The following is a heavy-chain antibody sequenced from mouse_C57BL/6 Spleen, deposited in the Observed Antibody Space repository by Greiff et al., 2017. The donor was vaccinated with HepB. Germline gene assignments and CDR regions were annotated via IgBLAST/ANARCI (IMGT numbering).Heavy chain of an antibody. CDR3: ARRGVIYYYDSSYFDV. J-gene: IGHJ1*03. V-gene: IGHV1-69*01. D-gene: IGHD1-1*01. CDR2: IDPSDSYT. Sequence: QVQLQQPGAELVMPGASVKLSCKASGYTFTSYWMHWVKQRPGQGLEWIGEIDPSDSYTNYNQKFKGKSTLTVDKSSSTAYMQLSSLTSEDSAVYYCARRGVIYYYDSSYFDVWGTGTTVTVSS. CDR1: GYTFTSYW.